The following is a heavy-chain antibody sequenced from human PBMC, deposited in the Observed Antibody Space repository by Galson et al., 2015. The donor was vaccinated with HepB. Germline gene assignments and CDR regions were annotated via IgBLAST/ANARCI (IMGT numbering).Heavy chain of an antibody. V-gene: IGHV1-24*01. CDR1: GYTFTSYA. CDR2: FDPEDGET. Sequence: SVKVSCKASGYTFTSYAMHWVRQAPGQRLEWMGGFDPEDGETIYAQKFQGRVTMTEDTSTDTAYMELSSLRSEDTAVYYCATIKWELNNWFDPWGQGTLVTVSS. J-gene: IGHJ5*02. D-gene: IGHD1-26*01. CDR3: ATIKWELNNWFDP.